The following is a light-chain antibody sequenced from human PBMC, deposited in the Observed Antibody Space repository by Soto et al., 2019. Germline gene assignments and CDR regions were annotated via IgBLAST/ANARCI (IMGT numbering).Light chain of an antibody. J-gene: IGKJ5*01. CDR1: QTISSW. V-gene: IGKV1-5*03. CDR2: KAS. CDR3: QQLNSYPRIT. Sequence: DIQMTQSPSTLSGSVGDRVTITCRASQTISSWLAWYQQKPGKAPKLLIYKASTLKSGVPSRFSGSGSGTEFTLTISSLQPEDVATYYCQQLNSYPRITFGQGTRLEIK.